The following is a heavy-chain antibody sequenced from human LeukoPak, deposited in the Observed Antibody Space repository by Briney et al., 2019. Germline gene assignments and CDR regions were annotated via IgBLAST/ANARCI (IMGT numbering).Heavy chain of an antibody. Sequence: GGSLRLSCAASGFTFSSYGMHWVRQAPGKGLEWVAFIRYDGSNKYYADSVKGRFTISRDNSKNTLYLQMNSLRAEDTAVYYCAKGRGVVPAAISGGPFDYWGQGTLVTVSS. V-gene: IGHV3-30*02. CDR3: AKGRGVVPAAISGGPFDY. CDR1: GFTFSSYG. D-gene: IGHD2-2*02. J-gene: IGHJ4*02. CDR2: IRYDGSNK.